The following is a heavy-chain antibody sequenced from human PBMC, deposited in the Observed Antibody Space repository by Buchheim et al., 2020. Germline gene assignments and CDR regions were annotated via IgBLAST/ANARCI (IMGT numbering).Heavy chain of an antibody. J-gene: IGHJ6*02. CDR2: ISYDGSNK. D-gene: IGHD6-6*01. Sequence: QVQLVESGGGVVQPGRSLRLSCAASGFTFSSYGMHWVRQAPGKGLEWVAVISYDGSNKYYADSVKGRFTISRDNSKHTLYLQMNSLRAEDTAVYYCAKGRIAARSYYYYYGMDVWGQGTT. CDR3: AKGRIAARSYYYYYGMDV. CDR1: GFTFSSYG. V-gene: IGHV3-30*18.